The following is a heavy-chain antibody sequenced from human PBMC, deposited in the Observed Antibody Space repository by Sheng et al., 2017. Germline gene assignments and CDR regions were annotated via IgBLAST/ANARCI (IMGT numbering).Heavy chain of an antibody. CDR3: ARVIGDYYDSSGLSPYLYWYFDL. CDR2: IYYSGST. V-gene: IGHV4-59*01. CDR1: GGPISSYY. Sequence: QVQLQESGPGLVKPSETLSLTCTVSGGPISSYYWSWIRQPPGKGLEWIGYIYYSGSTNYNPSLKSRVTISVDTSKNQFSLKLSSVTAADTAVYYCARVIGDYYDSSGLSPYLYWYFDLVGPWHPG. J-gene: IGHJ2*01. D-gene: IGHD3-22*01.